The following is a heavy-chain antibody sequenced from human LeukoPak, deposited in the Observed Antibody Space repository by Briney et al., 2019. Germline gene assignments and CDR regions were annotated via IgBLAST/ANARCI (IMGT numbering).Heavy chain of an antibody. Sequence: ASVTVSCKASGYTFTDYYMHWVRQAPGQGLEWMGWIDPRRGGTNFARKFQGRVTMTRDTSISTAYMELSRLTSDDTAVYYCTSSDYTSSDYWGQGTLVTVSS. J-gene: IGHJ4*02. CDR3: TSSDYTSSDY. V-gene: IGHV1-2*02. CDR1: GYTFTDYY. CDR2: IDPRRGGT. D-gene: IGHD2-2*02.